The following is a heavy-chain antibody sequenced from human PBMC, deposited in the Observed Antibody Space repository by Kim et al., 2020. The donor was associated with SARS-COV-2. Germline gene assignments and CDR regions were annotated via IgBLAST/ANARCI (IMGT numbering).Heavy chain of an antibody. CDR2: TYYRSKWYN. Sequence: SQTLSHTCAISGDSVSSNSAAWNWIRQSPSRGLEWLGRTYYRSKWYNDYAVSVKSRITINPDTSKNQFSLQLNSVTPEDTAVYYCARGTHLSYYYDSSGYPRGMGSVDYWGQGTLVTVSS. D-gene: IGHD3-22*01. V-gene: IGHV6-1*01. J-gene: IGHJ4*02. CDR1: GDSVSSNSAA. CDR3: ARGTHLSYYYDSSGYPRGMGSVDY.